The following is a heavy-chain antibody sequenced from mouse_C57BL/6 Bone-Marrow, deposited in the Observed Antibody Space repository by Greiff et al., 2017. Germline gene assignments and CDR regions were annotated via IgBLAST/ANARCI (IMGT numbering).Heavy chain of an antibody. D-gene: IGHD1-1*01. CDR2: FNPYNGGT. V-gene: IGHV1-19*01. CDR3: ARARNSYGSSYVDY. Sequence: EVQLVESGPVLVKPGASVKMSCKASGYTFTDYYMNWVKQSHGKSLEWIGDFNPYNGGTSYNQKFKGKATLTVDKSSSTAYMELNSLRSEDSAVDYCARARNSYGSSYVDYWGQGTTLTVSS. CDR1: GYTFTDYY. J-gene: IGHJ2*01.